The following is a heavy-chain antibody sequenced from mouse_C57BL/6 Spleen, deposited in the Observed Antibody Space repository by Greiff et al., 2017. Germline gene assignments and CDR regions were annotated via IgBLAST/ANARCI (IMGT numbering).Heavy chain of an antibody. CDR1: GYTFTSYW. J-gene: IGHJ2*01. CDR2: IDPSDSYT. Sequence: QVQLQQPGAELVKPGASVKLSCKASGYTFTSYWMQWVKQRPGPGLEWIGEIDPSDSYTNYNQKFKGKATLTVDTSSSTAYMQLSSLTSEDSAVYYCARALYEYYFDYWGQGTTLTVSS. CDR3: ARALYEYYFDY. D-gene: IGHD1-1*01. V-gene: IGHV1-50*01.